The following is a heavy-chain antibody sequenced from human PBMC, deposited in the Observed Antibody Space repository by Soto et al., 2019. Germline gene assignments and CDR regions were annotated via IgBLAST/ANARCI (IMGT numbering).Heavy chain of an antibody. CDR2: IWYDGSNK. V-gene: IGHV3-33*01. CDR3: ARGGYSAGWTYGMDV. J-gene: IGHJ6*02. D-gene: IGHD6-19*01. Sequence: TGGSLRLSCAASGFTFNTYGMHWVRQAPGKGLEWVAVIWYDGSNKYYADSVKGRFTISRDNSKNTLYMEMNSLRAEDTAVYHCARGGYSAGWTYGMDVWGQGTTVTVSS. CDR1: GFTFNTYG.